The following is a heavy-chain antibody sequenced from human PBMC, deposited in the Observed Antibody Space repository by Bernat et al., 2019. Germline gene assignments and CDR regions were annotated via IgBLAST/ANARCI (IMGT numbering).Heavy chain of an antibody. CDR3: ARDGGGMNGVPAFTHAFDF. CDR2: ISSSSSYI. CDR1: GFTFSSYS. Sequence: EVQLVESGGGLVKPGGSLRLSCAASGFTFSSYSMNWVRQAPGKGLEWVSSISSSSSYIYYADSVKGRFTISRDNAKNSLYLQMNSLRAEDTAVYYWARDGGGMNGVPAFTHAFDFWGQGTMVTVSS. D-gene: IGHD3-16*01. V-gene: IGHV3-21*01. J-gene: IGHJ3*01.